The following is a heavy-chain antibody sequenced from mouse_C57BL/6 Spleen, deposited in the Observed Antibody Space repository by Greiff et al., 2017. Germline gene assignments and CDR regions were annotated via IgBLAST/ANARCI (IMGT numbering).Heavy chain of an antibody. CDR2: INPNYGTT. CDR1: GYSFTDYN. D-gene: IGHD2-13*01. J-gene: IGHJ4*01. CDR3: AKWGVSDYVDYARDY. V-gene: IGHV1-39*01. Sequence: EVQLLQSGPELVKPGASVKISCEASGYSFTDYNMNWVQQTNGKRLEWIGVINPNYGTTSYNQKVKGQVTLTVDQSSSTANKQLNSLTTDDSAEYDAAKWGVSDYVDYARDYWGQGTSVTVSS.